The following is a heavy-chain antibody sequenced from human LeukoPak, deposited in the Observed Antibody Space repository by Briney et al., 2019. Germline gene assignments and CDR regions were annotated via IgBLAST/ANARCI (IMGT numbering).Heavy chain of an antibody. V-gene: IGHV4-59*01. J-gene: IGHJ3*02. CDR3: ARVGVLSATHAFDI. CDR2: IYNSGST. D-gene: IGHD2-15*01. Sequence: SETLSLTCTVSGGSISSYYWSWIRQPPGKGLEWIGYIYNSGSTNYNPSLKIRVTISVDTSKNQFSLKLSSVTAADTAVYYCARVGVLSATHAFDIWGQGTMVTVSS. CDR1: GGSISSYY.